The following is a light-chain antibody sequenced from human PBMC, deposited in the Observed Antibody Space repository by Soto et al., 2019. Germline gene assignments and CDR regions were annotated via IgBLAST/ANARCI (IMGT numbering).Light chain of an antibody. Sequence: EIVITQSPATLSVSPGERATLSCRASQSVSSNLAWYQQNPGQPPRLLIYGASTRAAGIPARFSGSGSGTEFTLPISSLQSEDFSVYYCQQYNNWPWTFGQGTKVDIK. CDR3: QQYNNWPWT. V-gene: IGKV3-15*01. CDR1: QSVSSN. CDR2: GAS. J-gene: IGKJ1*01.